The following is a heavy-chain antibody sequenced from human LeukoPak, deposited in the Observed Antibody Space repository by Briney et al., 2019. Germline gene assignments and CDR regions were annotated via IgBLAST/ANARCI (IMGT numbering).Heavy chain of an antibody. J-gene: IGHJ4*02. CDR2: IIPIFGTA. Sequence: SVKVSCKASGGTFSRYAISWVRQAPGQGLEWMGGIIPIFGTAKYAQKFQGRVTLTTDESTSTAYMELSSLRSEDTAVYYCARDLVAATPGYFDYWGQGTLVTVSS. CDR3: ARDLVAATPGYFDY. CDR1: GGTFSRYA. D-gene: IGHD2-15*01. V-gene: IGHV1-69*05.